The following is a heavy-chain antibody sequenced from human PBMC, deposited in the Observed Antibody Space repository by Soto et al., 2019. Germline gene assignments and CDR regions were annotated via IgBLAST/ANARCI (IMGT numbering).Heavy chain of an antibody. CDR1: GYTITIYD. CDR3: ARGTDCSSTSCYPDYYYGMDV. CDR2: MNPNSGNT. V-gene: IGHV1-8*01. D-gene: IGHD2-2*01. J-gene: IGHJ6*02. Sequence: ASVQVSCKASGYTITIYDISWVRQATGQGLEWMGWMNPNSGNTGYAQKFQGRVTITADESTSTAYMELSSLRSEDTAVYYCARGTDCSSTSCYPDYYYGMDVWGQGTTVTVSS.